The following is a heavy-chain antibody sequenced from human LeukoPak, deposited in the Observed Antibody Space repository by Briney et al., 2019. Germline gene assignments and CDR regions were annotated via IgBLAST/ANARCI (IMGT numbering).Heavy chain of an antibody. J-gene: IGHJ5*02. Sequence: TSETLSLTCTVSGGSISSHYWSWIRQPPGKGLEWIGYIYYSGSTNYNPSLKSRVTISVDTSKNQFSLKLSSVTAADTAVYYCARGLRGYSSSWSNWLDPWGQGTLVTVSS. D-gene: IGHD6-13*01. CDR2: IYYSGST. CDR3: ARGLRGYSSSWSNWLDP. V-gene: IGHV4-59*11. CDR1: GGSISSHY.